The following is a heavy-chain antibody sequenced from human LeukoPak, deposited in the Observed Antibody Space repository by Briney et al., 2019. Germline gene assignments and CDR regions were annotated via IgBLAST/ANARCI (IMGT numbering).Heavy chain of an antibody. Sequence: ASVKVSCKASGYTFTGYYMHWVRQAPGQGLEWMGWINPSSGGTNYAQKFQGRVTMTRDTSISTAYMELSRLRSEDTAVYYCARAPYSSGWTFTFDYWGQGTLVTVSS. J-gene: IGHJ4*02. D-gene: IGHD6-19*01. CDR2: INPSSGGT. CDR3: ARAPYSSGWTFTFDY. CDR1: GYTFTGYY. V-gene: IGHV1-2*02.